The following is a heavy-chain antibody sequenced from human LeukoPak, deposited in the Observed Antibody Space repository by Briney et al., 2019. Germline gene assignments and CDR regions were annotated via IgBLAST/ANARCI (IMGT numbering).Heavy chain of an antibody. CDR3: AKDTYYYDSSGYDY. Sequence: GGSLRLSCVASGFTFSSYWMHWVRQAPGKGLEWVAVISYDGSNKYYADSVKGRFTISRDNSKNTLYLQMNSLRAEDTAVYYCAKDTYYYDSSGYDYWGQGTLVTVSS. CDR1: GFTFSSYW. J-gene: IGHJ4*02. CDR2: ISYDGSNK. D-gene: IGHD3-22*01. V-gene: IGHV3-30*18.